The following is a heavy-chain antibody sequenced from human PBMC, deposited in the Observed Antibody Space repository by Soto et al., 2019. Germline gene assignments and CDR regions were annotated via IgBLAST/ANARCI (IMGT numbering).Heavy chain of an antibody. D-gene: IGHD2-15*01. CDR1: GFTFGDYA. CDR2: IRSKAYGGTT. J-gene: IGHJ4*02. CDR3: TRVVVSSVVAATYYYFDY. V-gene: IGHV3-49*03. Sequence: GVSLRLSCTASGFTFGDYAMSWFRQAPGKGLEWVGFIRSKAYGGTTEYAASVKGRFTISRDDSKSIAYLQMNSLKTEDTAVYYCTRVVVSSVVAATYYYFDYWGQGTLVTVSS.